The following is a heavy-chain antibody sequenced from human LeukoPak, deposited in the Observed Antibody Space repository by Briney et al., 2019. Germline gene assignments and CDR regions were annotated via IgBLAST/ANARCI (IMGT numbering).Heavy chain of an antibody. CDR2: IYYSGST. CDR3: ARLSYCNGGTCFHVY. Sequence: SETLSLTCTVSGGSISSSGYYWGWIRQPPGEGLEWIGIIYYSGSTYYNPSLKSRVTLSVDASKNQFSLKLSSVTAADTAVYYCARLSYCNGGTCFHVYWGQGTLVTVSS. CDR1: GGSISSSGYY. V-gene: IGHV4-39*01. J-gene: IGHJ4*02. D-gene: IGHD2-15*01.